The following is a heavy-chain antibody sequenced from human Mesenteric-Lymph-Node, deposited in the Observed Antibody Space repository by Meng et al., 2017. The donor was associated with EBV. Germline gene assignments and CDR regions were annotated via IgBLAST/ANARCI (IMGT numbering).Heavy chain of an antibody. CDR1: GYTFTSYA. Sequence: QVQVVASGAEVKKPGASVKVSCKAPGYTFTSYAMHWVRQAPGQRLEWMGWINAGNGNTKYSQKFQGRVTITRDTSASTAYMELSSLRSEDTAVYYCARVRGIAVVPPDYWGQGTLVTVSS. D-gene: IGHD6-19*01. V-gene: IGHV1-3*01. CDR2: INAGNGNT. CDR3: ARVRGIAVVPPDY. J-gene: IGHJ4*02.